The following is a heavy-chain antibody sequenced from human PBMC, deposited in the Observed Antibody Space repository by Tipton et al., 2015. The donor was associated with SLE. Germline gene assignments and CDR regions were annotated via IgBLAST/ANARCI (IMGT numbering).Heavy chain of an antibody. CDR2: IYYSGST. V-gene: IGHV4-59*08. D-gene: IGHD3-10*01. CDR3: ARLLFQGAFDI. J-gene: IGHJ3*02. CDR1: GGSFSGYY. Sequence: TLSLTCAVYGGSFSGYYWSWIRQPPGKGLEWIGYIYYSGSTNYNPSLKSRVTISVDTSKNQFSLKLSSVTAADTAVYYCARLLFQGAFDIWGQGTMVTVSS.